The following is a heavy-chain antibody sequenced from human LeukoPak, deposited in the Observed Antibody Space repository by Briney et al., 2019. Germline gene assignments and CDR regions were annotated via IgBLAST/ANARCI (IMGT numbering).Heavy chain of an antibody. CDR3: ARRFLRYFDWLLSRRLDAFDI. J-gene: IGHJ3*02. V-gene: IGHV4-34*01. Sequence: PSETLSLTCAVYGGSFSGYYWSWIRQPPGKGLEWIGEINHSGSTNYNPSLKSRVTISVDTSKNQFSLKLSSVTAADTAVYYCARRFLRYFDWLLSRRLDAFDIWGQGTMVTVSS. CDR1: GGSFSGYY. CDR2: INHSGST. D-gene: IGHD3-9*01.